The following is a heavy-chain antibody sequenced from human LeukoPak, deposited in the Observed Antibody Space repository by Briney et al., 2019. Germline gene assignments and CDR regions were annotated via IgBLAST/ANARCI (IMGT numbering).Heavy chain of an antibody. D-gene: IGHD5-18*01. J-gene: IGHJ4*02. V-gene: IGHV4-34*01. CDR3: ARGPVDTAMDQTIHDY. Sequence: SETLSLTCAVYGGSFSGYYWSWIRQLPGKGLEWIGEINHSGSTNYNPSLRSRVTISVDTSKNQFSLKLSSVTAADTAVYYCARGPVDTAMDQTIHDYWGQGTLVTVSS. CDR1: GGSFSGYY. CDR2: INHSGST.